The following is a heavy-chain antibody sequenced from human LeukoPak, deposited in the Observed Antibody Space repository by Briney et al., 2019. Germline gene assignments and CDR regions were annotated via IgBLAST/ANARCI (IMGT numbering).Heavy chain of an antibody. Sequence: SETLSLTCAVYGGSFSGYYWSWIRQPPGKGLEWIGEINHSGSTNYNPSLKSRVTISVDTSKNQFSLKLSSVTAADTAVYYCARNIANCSGGSCYGYYFDYWGQGTLVTVSS. V-gene: IGHV4-34*01. CDR1: GGSFSGYY. J-gene: IGHJ4*02. D-gene: IGHD2-15*01. CDR2: INHSGST. CDR3: ARNIANCSGGSCYGYYFDY.